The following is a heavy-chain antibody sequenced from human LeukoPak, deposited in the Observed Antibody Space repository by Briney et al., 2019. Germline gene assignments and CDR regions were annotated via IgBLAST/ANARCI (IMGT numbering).Heavy chain of an antibody. CDR2: IRYDGSNK. V-gene: IGHV3-30*02. CDR3: ARDLSFFPMVRGAAPWFDY. CDR1: GFTFSSYG. Sequence: GGSLRLSCAASGFTFSSYGMHWVRQAPGKGLEWVAFIRYDGSNKYYADSVKGRFTISRDNSKNTLYLQMNSLRAEDTAVYYCARDLSFFPMVRGAAPWFDYWGQGTLVTVSS. J-gene: IGHJ4*02. D-gene: IGHD3-10*01.